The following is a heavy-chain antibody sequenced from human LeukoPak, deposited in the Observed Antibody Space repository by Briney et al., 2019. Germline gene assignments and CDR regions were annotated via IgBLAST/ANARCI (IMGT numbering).Heavy chain of an antibody. CDR3: AKGPPRGSGWYFPWDYYYYMDV. CDR2: ISYDGSNK. CDR1: GFTFSSYG. V-gene: IGHV3-30*18. D-gene: IGHD6-19*01. Sequence: PGGSLRLSCAASGFTFSSYGMHWVRQAPGKGLEWVAVISYDGSNKYYADSVKGRFTISRDNSKNTLYLQMNSLRAEDTAVYYCAKGPPRGSGWYFPWDYYYYMDVWGKGTTVTVSS. J-gene: IGHJ6*03.